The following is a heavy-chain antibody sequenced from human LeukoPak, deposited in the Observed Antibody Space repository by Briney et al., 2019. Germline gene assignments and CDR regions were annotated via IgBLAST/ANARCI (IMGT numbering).Heavy chain of an antibody. CDR2: IYPNSGGT. D-gene: IGHD5-12*01. V-gene: IGHV1-2*02. CDR3: ARDGYSGGAFDI. Sequence: ASVKVSCKASGYTFTGNYMHWVRQAPGQGLEWMGWIYPNSGGTIYAQKFQGRVTMTRDTSISTAYVELTRLRSDDTAVYYCARDGYSGGAFDIWGQGTMVTVSS. CDR1: GYTFTGNY. J-gene: IGHJ3*02.